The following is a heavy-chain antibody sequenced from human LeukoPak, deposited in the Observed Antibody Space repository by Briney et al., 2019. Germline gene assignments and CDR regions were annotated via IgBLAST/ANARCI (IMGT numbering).Heavy chain of an antibody. V-gene: IGHV1-2*02. D-gene: IGHD6-13*01. CDR1: GYTFTGYY. J-gene: IGHJ4*02. Sequence: ASVKVSCKASGYTFTGYYVHWVRQAPGQGLEWMGWINPNSGGTNYAQKFQGRVTMTRDTSISTAYMELSRLRSDDTAVYYCARVLGIAAADTFDYWGQGTLVTVSS. CDR3: ARVLGIAAADTFDY. CDR2: INPNSGGT.